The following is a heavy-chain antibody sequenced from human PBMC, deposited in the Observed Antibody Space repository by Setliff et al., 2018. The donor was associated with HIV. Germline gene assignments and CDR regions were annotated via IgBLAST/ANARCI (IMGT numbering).Heavy chain of an antibody. CDR3: ARVRLYNSALDY. Sequence: GGSLRLSCAASGFTFSSFAMNWVRHAPGKGLEWVSAVSGSGTATEYADSVKGRFTISRDNSKNALYLEMNNLRPEDTAVYYCARVRLYNSALDYWGQGTLVTVSS. D-gene: IGHD3-22*01. V-gene: IGHV3-23*01. J-gene: IGHJ4*02. CDR1: GFTFSSFA. CDR2: VSGSGTAT.